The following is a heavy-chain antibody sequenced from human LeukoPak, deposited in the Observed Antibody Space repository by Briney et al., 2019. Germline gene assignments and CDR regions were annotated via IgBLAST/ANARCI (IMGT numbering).Heavy chain of an antibody. J-gene: IGHJ4*02. CDR2: IYYSGST. D-gene: IGHD6-13*01. CDR1: GGSISSYY. CDR3: ARVAYSSSWSQVDY. V-gene: IGHV4-59*01. Sequence: RPSETLSLTCTVSGGSISSYYWSWIRQPPGKGLEWIGYIYYSGSTNYNPSLKSRVTISVDTSKNQFSLKLSSVTAADTAVYYCARVAYSSSWSQVDYWGQGTLVTVSS.